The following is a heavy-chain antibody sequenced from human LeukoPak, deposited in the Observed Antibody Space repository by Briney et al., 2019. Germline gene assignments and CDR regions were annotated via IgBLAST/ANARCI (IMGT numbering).Heavy chain of an antibody. CDR3: ARVNGGSYDY. CDR2: ISGGGSST. V-gene: IGHV3-74*01. CDR1: GFTFSRFW. D-gene: IGHD1-26*01. Sequence: GGSLRLSCAASGFTFSRFWMHWVRQAPGKGLVWVSRISGGGSSTSYADSVKGRFTISRDNAKNTLYLQMNSLGAEDTAVYYCARVNGGSYDYWGQGTLVPVSS. J-gene: IGHJ4*02.